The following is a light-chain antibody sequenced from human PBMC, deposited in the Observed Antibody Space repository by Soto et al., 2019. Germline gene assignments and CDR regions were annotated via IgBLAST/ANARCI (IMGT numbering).Light chain of an antibody. CDR2: DAS. V-gene: IGKV3-15*01. J-gene: IGKJ1*01. Sequence: EIVLTQSPATLSLSPGEGATLSCRASQSVSTYLVWYQPKPGXXPRLLIYDASNRATGVPARFSGXXSGTEFTRTISRLQSEDFAVYYCQQYYNWRPRLGQGTKVDI. CDR3: QQYYNWRPR. CDR1: QSVSTY.